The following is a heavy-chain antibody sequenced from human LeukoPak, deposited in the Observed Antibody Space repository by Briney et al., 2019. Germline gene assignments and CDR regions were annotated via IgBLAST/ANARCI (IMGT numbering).Heavy chain of an antibody. D-gene: IGHD1-26*01. Sequence: PGGSLRLSCAASGFTFSSYWMHWVRQAPGKGLVWVSRIKSDGSSTSYADSVKGRFTISRDNAKNTLYLQMNSLRAEDTAVYYCARDYAGTNWFDPWGQGTLVTVSS. CDR2: IKSDGSST. V-gene: IGHV3-74*01. J-gene: IGHJ5*02. CDR3: ARDYAGTNWFDP. CDR1: GFTFSSYW.